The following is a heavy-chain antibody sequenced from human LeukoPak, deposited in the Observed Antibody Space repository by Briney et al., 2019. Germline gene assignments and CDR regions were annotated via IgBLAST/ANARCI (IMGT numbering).Heavy chain of an antibody. CDR1: GFTFSSYS. CDR3: ARAGLSGYDLPFDY. J-gene: IGHJ4*02. D-gene: IGHD5-12*01. Sequence: GGSPRLSCAASGFTFSSYSMNWVRQAPGKGLEWVSSISSSSSYIYYADSVKGRFTISRDNAKNSLYLQMNSLRAEDTAVYYCARAGLSGYDLPFDYWGQGTLVTVSS. CDR2: ISSSSSYI. V-gene: IGHV3-21*01.